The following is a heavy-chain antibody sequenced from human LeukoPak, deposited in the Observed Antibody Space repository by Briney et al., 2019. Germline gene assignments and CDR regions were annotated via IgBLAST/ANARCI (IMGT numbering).Heavy chain of an antibody. CDR3: AREPYDSYDAFDI. CDR1: GFTFSSYA. CDR2: ISYDGSNK. J-gene: IGHJ3*02. D-gene: IGHD3-3*01. V-gene: IGHV3-30-3*01. Sequence: GGSLRLSSAASGFTFSSYAMHWVRQPPGKGLEWVAVISYDGSNKYYADSVKGRFTISRDNSKNTLYLQMNSLRTEDTAVYYCAREPYDSYDAFDIWGQGTKVTVSS.